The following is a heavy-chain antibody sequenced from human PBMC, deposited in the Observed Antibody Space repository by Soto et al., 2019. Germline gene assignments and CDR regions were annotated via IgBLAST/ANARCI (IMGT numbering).Heavy chain of an antibody. CDR3: VAVTINDYYYYMDV. Sequence: TSETLSLTCTVSGGSISSYYWSWIRQPPGKGLEWIGYIYYSGSTNYNPSLKSRVTISVDTSKNQFSLKLSSVTAADTAVYYCVAVTINDYYYYMDVWGKGTTVTVSS. V-gene: IGHV4-59*08. CDR2: IYYSGST. J-gene: IGHJ6*03. D-gene: IGHD4-4*01. CDR1: GGSISSYY.